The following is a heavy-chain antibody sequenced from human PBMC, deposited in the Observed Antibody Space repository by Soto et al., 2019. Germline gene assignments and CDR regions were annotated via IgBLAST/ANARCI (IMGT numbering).Heavy chain of an antibody. V-gene: IGHV4-59*01. D-gene: IGHD3-16*01. Sequence: QVQLQESGPGLVKPSETLSLTCTVSGGSISSYYWSWIRQPPGKGLEWIGYIYYSGSTNYNPSLKSRVTISVDTSKNQFSLKLSSVTAADTAVYYCARGYYDYIWGSLNWFDPWGQGTLVTVSS. CDR2: IYYSGST. J-gene: IGHJ5*02. CDR1: GGSISSYY. CDR3: ARGYYDYIWGSLNWFDP.